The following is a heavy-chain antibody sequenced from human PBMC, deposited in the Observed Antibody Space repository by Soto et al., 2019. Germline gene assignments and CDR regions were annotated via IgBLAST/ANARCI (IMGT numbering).Heavy chain of an antibody. CDR1: GYSFTSYW. D-gene: IGHD6-13*01. J-gene: IGHJ3*02. V-gene: IGHV5-51*01. Sequence: GESLKISCKGSGYSFTSYWIGWVRQMPGKGLEWMGIIYPGDSDTRYSPSFQGQVTISADKSISTAYLQWSSLKDSDTAMYYCASLGIAAGYIDAFDIWGQGTMVTVSS. CDR3: ASLGIAAGYIDAFDI. CDR2: IYPGDSDT.